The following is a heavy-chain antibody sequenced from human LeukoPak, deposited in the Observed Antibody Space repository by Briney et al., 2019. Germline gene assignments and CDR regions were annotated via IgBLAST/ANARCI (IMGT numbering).Heavy chain of an antibody. V-gene: IGHV3-15*01. Sequence: GGSLRLSCAASGFTFSNAWMSWVRQAPGKGLEWVGRIKSKTDGGTTDYAAPVKGRFTISRDDSKNTLYLQMNSLKTEDTAVYHCTTDWENSYGRYFDYWGQGTLVTVSS. CDR3: TTDWENSYGRYFDY. J-gene: IGHJ4*02. CDR2: IKSKTDGGTT. D-gene: IGHD5-18*01. CDR1: GFTFSNAW.